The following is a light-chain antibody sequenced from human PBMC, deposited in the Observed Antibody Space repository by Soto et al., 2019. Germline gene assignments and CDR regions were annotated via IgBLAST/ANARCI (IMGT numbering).Light chain of an antibody. CDR1: SSNIGAGYD. Sequence: QSVLTQPPSVSGAPGQRVTISCTGSSSNIGAGYDVHWYQQLPGTAPKLLIFRNNNRPSGVPDRFSGSKSGTSASLAITGLQAEDEADYYCQSYTTSSNYVFGTGTKVTVL. CDR2: RNN. V-gene: IGLV1-40*01. J-gene: IGLJ1*01. CDR3: QSYTTSSNYV.